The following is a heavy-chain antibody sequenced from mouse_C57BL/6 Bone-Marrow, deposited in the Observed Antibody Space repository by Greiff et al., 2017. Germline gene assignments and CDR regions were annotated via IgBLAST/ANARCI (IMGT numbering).Heavy chain of an antibody. Sequence: EVMLVESGGGLVKPGGSLKLSCAASGFTFSDYGMHWVRQAPEKGLEWVAYISSSGSTIYYAVTVKGRFTISRDNAKNTLFLQMTSLRSEDTAMYYCDRAGYNCEGSWFAYWGQGTLVTVSA. CDR3: DRAGYNCEGSWFAY. J-gene: IGHJ3*01. CDR1: GFTFSDYG. CDR2: ISSSGSTI. D-gene: IGHD3-1*01. V-gene: IGHV5-17*01.